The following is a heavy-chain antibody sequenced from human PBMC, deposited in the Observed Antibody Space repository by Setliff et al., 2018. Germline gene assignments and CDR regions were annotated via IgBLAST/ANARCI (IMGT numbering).Heavy chain of an antibody. J-gene: IGHJ6*02. V-gene: IGHV3-74*01. CDR1: GFTFSSYW. D-gene: IGHD6-13*01. CDR3: ARVLNFSGAAGSSYYYYYYGMDA. CDR2: INSDGSST. Sequence: QSGGSLRLSCAASGFTFSSYWMHWVRQAPGKGLVWVSRINSDGSSTSYADSVKGRFTISRDNAKNTLYLQMNSLRAEDTAVYYCARVLNFSGAAGSSYYYYYYGMDAWGQGTTVTVSS.